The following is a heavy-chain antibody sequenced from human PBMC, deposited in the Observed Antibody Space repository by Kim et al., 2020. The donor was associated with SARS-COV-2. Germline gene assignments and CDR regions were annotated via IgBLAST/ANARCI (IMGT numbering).Heavy chain of an antibody. J-gene: IGHJ4*02. V-gene: IGHV4-61*07. Sequence: TNYNPSLKSRVTISVDTSKNQFSLKLSSVTTADTAVYYCARLGMATISYWGQGTLVTVSS. D-gene: IGHD5-12*01. CDR3: ARLGMATISY. CDR2: T.